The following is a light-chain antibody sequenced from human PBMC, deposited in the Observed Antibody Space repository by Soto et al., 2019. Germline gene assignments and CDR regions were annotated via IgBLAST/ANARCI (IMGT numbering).Light chain of an antibody. Sequence: QSALTQPASVSGSPGQSITISCTGTSSDVGGYNYVSWYQQHPGKGPKLMIFEVSNRPSGVSNRFSGSKSGNTASLTISGLQAEDEADYYCSSYTSSGPVFGGGTQLTVL. CDR1: SSDVGGYNY. CDR2: EVS. J-gene: IGLJ3*02. CDR3: SSYTSSGPV. V-gene: IGLV2-14*01.